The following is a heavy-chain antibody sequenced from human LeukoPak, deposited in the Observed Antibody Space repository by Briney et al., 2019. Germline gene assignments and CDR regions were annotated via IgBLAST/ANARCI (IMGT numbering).Heavy chain of an antibody. J-gene: IGHJ6*02. CDR1: GGSISSYY. V-gene: IGHV4-59*08. CDR2: IYYSGST. CDR3: ARLLPPDIVVVPAAIPAPYGMDV. D-gene: IGHD2-2*01. Sequence: PSETLSLTCTVSGGSISSYYWSWIRQPPGKGLEWIGYIYYSGSTNYNPSLKSRVTISVDTSKNQFSLKLSSVTAADTAVYYCARLLPPDIVVVPAAIPAPYGMDVWGQGTTVTVSS.